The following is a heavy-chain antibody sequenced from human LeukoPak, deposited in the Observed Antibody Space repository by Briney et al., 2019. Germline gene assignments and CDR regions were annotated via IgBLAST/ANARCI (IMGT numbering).Heavy chain of an antibody. Sequence: PGGSLRLSCVASGFTFGSYSMNWVRQAPGKGLEWVAVIWYDGSNKYYADSVKGRFTISRDNSKNTLYLQMNSLRADDTAVYYCARDFGYYYDSSGYLFDYWGQGTLVTVSS. D-gene: IGHD3-22*01. CDR2: IWYDGSNK. V-gene: IGHV3-33*08. CDR1: GFTFGSYS. CDR3: ARDFGYYYDSSGYLFDY. J-gene: IGHJ4*02.